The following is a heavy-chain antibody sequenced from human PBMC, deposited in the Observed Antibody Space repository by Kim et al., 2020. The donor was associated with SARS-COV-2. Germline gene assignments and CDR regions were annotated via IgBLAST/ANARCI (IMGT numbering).Heavy chain of an antibody. Sequence: INAQKFQGRVTMTEDTSTDTAYMELSSLRSEDTAVYYCATYYGPEYYFDYWGQGTLVTVSS. CDR3: ATYYGPEYYFDY. V-gene: IGHV1-24*01. J-gene: IGHJ4*02. D-gene: IGHD3-10*01.